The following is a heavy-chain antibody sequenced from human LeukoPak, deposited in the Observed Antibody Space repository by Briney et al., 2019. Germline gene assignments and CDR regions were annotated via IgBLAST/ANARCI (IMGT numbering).Heavy chain of an antibody. CDR1: GFTFSNFA. V-gene: IGHV3-23*01. CDR3: AKASYSYGNDAFDI. Sequence: GGSLRLSCAASGFTFSNFALAWVRQVPEKGLEWVSFIRGGGAGAHYADSVRGRFTISRDNSKNTLYLEMNSLRADDTAVYYCAKASYSYGNDAFDIWGQGTKVTVSS. D-gene: IGHD3-16*02. CDR2: IRGGGAGA. J-gene: IGHJ3*02.